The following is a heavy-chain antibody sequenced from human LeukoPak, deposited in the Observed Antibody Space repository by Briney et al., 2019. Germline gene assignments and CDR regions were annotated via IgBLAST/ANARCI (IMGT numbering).Heavy chain of an antibody. CDR3: ARGFPSPDKFPC. J-gene: IGHJ4*02. Sequence: PGGSLRLSCAASGFTFSSYAMHWVRQAPGKELEYVSASNNNGVSTYYANFEKSRFTTTNENSKNTQYLQGGSLRAEDMAVDYSARGFPSPDKFPCWGQGTLVTVSS. CDR1: GFTFSSYA. CDR2: SNNNGVST. V-gene: IGHV3-64*01. D-gene: IGHD3-10*01.